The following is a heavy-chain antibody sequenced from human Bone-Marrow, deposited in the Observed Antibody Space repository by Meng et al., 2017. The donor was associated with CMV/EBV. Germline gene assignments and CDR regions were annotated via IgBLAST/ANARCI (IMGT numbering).Heavy chain of an antibody. D-gene: IGHD3-3*01. CDR3: ARGLGFWSGSCMDV. Sequence: GSLRLSCAVYGGSFSGYYWSWIRQPPGKGLEWIGEITHRGRTTSNPSLKSRVTISVDPSKNQFSLKLSSVTAADTSVSYCARGLGFWSGSCMDVWGQGTTVTVSS. CDR1: GGSFSGYY. CDR2: ITHRGRT. V-gene: IGHV4-34*01. J-gene: IGHJ6*02.